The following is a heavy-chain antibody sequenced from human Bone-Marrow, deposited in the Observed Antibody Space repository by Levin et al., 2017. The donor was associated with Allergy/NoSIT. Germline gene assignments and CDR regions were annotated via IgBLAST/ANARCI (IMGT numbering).Heavy chain of an antibody. V-gene: IGHV3-74*01. D-gene: IGHD2-8*02. CDR1: GFSFSSYW. J-gene: IGHJ3*02. CDR3: ARGGGSGTGGVCYAFDS. Sequence: GESLKISCAASGFSFSSYWMHWVRQAPGKGLVWVSRIGHDGSDTTYADSVKGRFTISRDNAKNTLYLQVNSLRVEDTAVYYCARGGGSGTGGVCYAFDSWGQGTMVTVSS. CDR2: IGHDGSDT.